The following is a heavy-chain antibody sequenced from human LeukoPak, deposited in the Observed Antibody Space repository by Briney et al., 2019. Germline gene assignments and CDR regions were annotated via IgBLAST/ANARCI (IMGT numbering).Heavy chain of an antibody. CDR1: GGSISSSSYY. CDR3: ATTLGVRYGDYLNWFDP. J-gene: IGHJ5*02. CDR2: IYYSGST. D-gene: IGHD4-17*01. V-gene: IGHV4-39*01. Sequence: PSETLSLTCTVSGGSISSSSYYWGWIRQPPGKGLEWIGRIYYSGSTYYNPSLKSRVTISVDTSKNQFSLKLSSVTAADTAVYYCATTLGVRYGDYLNWFDPWGQGTLVTVSS.